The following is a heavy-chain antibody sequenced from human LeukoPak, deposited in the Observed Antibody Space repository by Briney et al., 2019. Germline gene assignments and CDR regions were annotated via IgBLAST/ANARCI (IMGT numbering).Heavy chain of an antibody. CDR3: ARAAGSGLIDY. V-gene: IGHV4-34*01. CDR1: GGSFSGYY. Sequence: SETLSLTCAVYGGSFSGYYWSWIRQPPGKGLEWIGEINHSGSTNYNPSLKSRVTISLDTSKNQFSLKLNSVTAADTAVYFCARAAGSGLIDYWGQGILVTVSS. CDR2: INHSGST. J-gene: IGHJ4*02. D-gene: IGHD6-19*01.